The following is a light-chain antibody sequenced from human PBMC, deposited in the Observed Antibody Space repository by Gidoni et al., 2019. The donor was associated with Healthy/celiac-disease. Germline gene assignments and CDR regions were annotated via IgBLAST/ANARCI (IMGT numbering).Light chain of an antibody. V-gene: IGLV2-14*01. J-gene: IGLJ3*02. CDR2: EVS. CDR3: SSYTSSSTLDWV. CDR1: SSDVGGYNY. Sequence: QSALTQPASVSGSPGPSITIPGTGTSSDVGGYNYVSWYQQHPGKAPKLMIYEVSNRPSGVPDRFSGSKSGNTASLTISGLQAEDEADYYCSSYTSSSTLDWVFGGGTKLTVL.